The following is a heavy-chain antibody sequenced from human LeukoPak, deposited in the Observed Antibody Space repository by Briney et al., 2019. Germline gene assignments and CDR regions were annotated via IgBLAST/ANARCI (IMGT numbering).Heavy chain of an antibody. V-gene: IGHV3-21*01. D-gene: IGHD1-14*01. CDR1: GFTFSSYS. CDR2: LSSSSNSI. CDR3: ARANNIVGTSLDY. Sequence: PGGSLRLSCAASGFTFSSYSMNWVRQAPGKGLEWVSFLSSSSNSIYYADSVKGRFTISRDNTKNSLYLQMNSLRAEDTAMYYCARANNIVGTSLDYWGQGTLVTVSS. J-gene: IGHJ4*02.